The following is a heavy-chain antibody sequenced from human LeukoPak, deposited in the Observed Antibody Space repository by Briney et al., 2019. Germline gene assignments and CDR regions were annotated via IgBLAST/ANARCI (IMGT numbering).Heavy chain of an antibody. Sequence: NASETLSLTCTVSGGPISRSNFFWGWIRQPPRKGLEWIGSIYYSGNTYYNPSLKSRLTIAVDTSRNQFSLKMSSVTAADTAVYYCATVGDNGGYYPFDYWGQGTLVTVSS. CDR3: ATVGDNGGYYPFDY. D-gene: IGHD4-17*01. V-gene: IGHV4-39*01. CDR1: GGPISRSNFF. J-gene: IGHJ4*02. CDR2: IYYSGNT.